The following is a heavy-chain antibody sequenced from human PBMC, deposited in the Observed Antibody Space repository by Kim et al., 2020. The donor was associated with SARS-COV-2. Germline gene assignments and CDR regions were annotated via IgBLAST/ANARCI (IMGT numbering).Heavy chain of an antibody. CDR3: ARDGFPATLGGIAAAGTDFDY. V-gene: IGHV3-21*01. J-gene: IGHJ4*02. CDR2: ISSSSSYI. Sequence: GGSLRLSCAASGFTFSSYSMNWVRQAPGKGLEWVSSISSSSSYIYYADSVKGRFTISRDNAKNSLYLQMNSLRAEDTAVYYCARDGFPATLGGIAAAGTDFDYWGQGTLVTVSS. D-gene: IGHD6-13*01. CDR1: GFTFSSYS.